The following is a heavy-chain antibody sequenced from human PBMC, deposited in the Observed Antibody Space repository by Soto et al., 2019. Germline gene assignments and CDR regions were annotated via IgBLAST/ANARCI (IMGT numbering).Heavy chain of an antibody. V-gene: IGHV4-59*08. CDR2: IYYSGST. CDR3: ASRYAGNYDY. CDR1: GGCISSYY. Sequence: PSETLSLTCTVSGGCISSYYWSWIRQPPGKGLEWIGYIYYSGSTNYNPSLKSRVTISVDTSNNQFSLRLSSVTAADTAVYYCASRYAGNYDYWGQGTLVTVSS. J-gene: IGHJ4*02. D-gene: IGHD4-4*01.